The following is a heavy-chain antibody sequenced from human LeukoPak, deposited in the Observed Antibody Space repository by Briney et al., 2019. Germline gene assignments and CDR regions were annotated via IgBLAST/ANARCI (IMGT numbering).Heavy chain of an antibody. CDR1: GFTFRSYG. Sequence: GGSLRLSCAPSGFTFRSYGMHWVRQAPGKGLEWVAVIWYDGSNKYYADSVKDRFIISRDNSKNTLYLQMNSLRAEDTAVYYCARDRGAPRPFDYWGQGTLVTVSS. CDR3: ARDRGAPRPFDY. V-gene: IGHV3-33*01. J-gene: IGHJ4*02. CDR2: IWYDGSNK. D-gene: IGHD1-26*01.